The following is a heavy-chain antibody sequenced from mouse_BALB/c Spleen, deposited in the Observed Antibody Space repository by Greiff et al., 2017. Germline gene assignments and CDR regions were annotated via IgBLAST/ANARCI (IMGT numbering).Heavy chain of an antibody. CDR3: ARSGGNYDYYFDY. J-gene: IGHJ2*01. V-gene: IGHV1-7*01. CDR1: GYTFTSYW. D-gene: IGHD2-1*01. Sequence: VKLQESGAELAKPGASVKMSCKASGYTFTSYWMHWVKQRPGQGLEWIGYINPSTGYTEYNQKFKDKATLTADKSSSTAYMQLSSLTSEDSAVYYCARSGGNYDYYFDYWGQGTTLTVSS. CDR2: INPSTGYT.